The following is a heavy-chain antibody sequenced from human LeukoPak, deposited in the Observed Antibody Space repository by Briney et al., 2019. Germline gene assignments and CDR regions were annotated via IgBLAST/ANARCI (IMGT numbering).Heavy chain of an antibody. V-gene: IGHV4-59*01. CDR3: TRDAGLVGYGMDV. CDR1: GGSFSGYY. D-gene: IGHD2-8*02. J-gene: IGHJ6*02. Sequence: SETLSLTCAVYGGSFSGYYWSWIRQPPGKGLEWIGYIYYSGSTNYNPSLKSRVTISVDTSKNQFSLKLSSVTAADTAVYYCTRDAGLVGYGMDVWGQGTTVTVSS. CDR2: IYYSGST.